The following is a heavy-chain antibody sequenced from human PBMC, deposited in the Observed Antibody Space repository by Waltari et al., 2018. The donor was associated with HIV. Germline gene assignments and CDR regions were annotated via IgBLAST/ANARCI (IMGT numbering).Heavy chain of an antibody. D-gene: IGHD1-26*01. CDR2: RSYDGMNK. V-gene: IGHV3-30*10. CDR1: GFTFSTYA. Sequence: QVQLVESGGGVVQPGRSLRISCAASGFTFSTYAMHWVRQAPRKVIEVVAHRSYDGMNKEYTDCVKRRFTVSRDNSKNTRYLQINSLRPDDTAVYFCARARRELLDEAFYDYCLDVWGQGTTGTVSS. J-gene: IGHJ6*02. CDR3: ARARRELLDEAFYDYCLDV.